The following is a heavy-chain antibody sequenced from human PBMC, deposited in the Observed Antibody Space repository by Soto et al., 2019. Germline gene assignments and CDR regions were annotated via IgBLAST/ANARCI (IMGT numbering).Heavy chain of an antibody. CDR1: GCTFTSYV. J-gene: IGHJ6*02. CDR2: INAGNGNT. D-gene: IGHD3-10*01. V-gene: IGHV1-3*01. CDR3: ARDSSMVRGVVPTYYYGMDV. Sequence: GASVKVSCKASGCTFTSYVMHWVRQAPGQRLEWMGWINAGNGNTKYSQKFEGRVTITRDTSASTAYMDLSSLRSEDTAVYYCARDSSMVRGVVPTYYYGMDVWGQGTTVTVSS.